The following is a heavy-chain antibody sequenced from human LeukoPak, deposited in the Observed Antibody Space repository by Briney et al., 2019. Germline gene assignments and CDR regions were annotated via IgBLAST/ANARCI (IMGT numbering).Heavy chain of an antibody. Sequence: SVKVSCKASGYSFTSHYMHWVRQAPGQGLEWMGGIIPIFGTANYAQKFQGRVTITADESTSTAYMELSSLRSEDTAVYYCARDRYCSSTSCLDDAFDIWGQGTMVTVSS. D-gene: IGHD2-2*01. V-gene: IGHV1-69*13. J-gene: IGHJ3*02. CDR3: ARDRYCSSTSCLDDAFDI. CDR2: IIPIFGTA. CDR1: GYSFTSHY.